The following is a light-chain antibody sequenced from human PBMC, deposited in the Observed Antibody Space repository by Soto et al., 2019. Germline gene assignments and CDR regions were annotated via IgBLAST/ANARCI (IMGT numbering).Light chain of an antibody. V-gene: IGKV3-15*01. CDR1: QSVSRN. CDR2: GAS. Sequence: EIVMTQSPATLSVSPGERATLSCRASQSVSRNLAWYQQKPGQAPRLLLHGASTGATGLPDRFIGSGSGTEFTLTISSLRSEDFAVYYCHQYNNWPGTFDQGTKVEIK. J-gene: IGKJ1*01. CDR3: HQYNNWPGT.